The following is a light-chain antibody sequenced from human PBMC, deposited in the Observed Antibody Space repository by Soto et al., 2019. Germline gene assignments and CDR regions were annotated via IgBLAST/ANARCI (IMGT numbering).Light chain of an antibody. V-gene: IGKV1-39*01. Sequence: DIQMTQSPSSLSASVGDRVTITCRASQSISSYLNWYQQKPGKAPKLLIYAASSLQSGVPSRFSGSGSGTDFTLTISSLQPEDFATYYCQHSYSTPRTFRPGTKVDIK. CDR2: AAS. CDR1: QSISSY. CDR3: QHSYSTPRT. J-gene: IGKJ3*01.